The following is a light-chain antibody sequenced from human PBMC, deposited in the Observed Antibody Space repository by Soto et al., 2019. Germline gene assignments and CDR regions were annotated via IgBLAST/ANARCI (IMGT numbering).Light chain of an antibody. Sequence: QSALTQPASVSGSPGQAITISCTGTSSDVGGYNYVSWYQQYPGKVPKLLIYEVSNRPSGVSNRFSGSKSGNTASLTISGLQAEDDADYYCSSYTSSSTLVFGTGTKLTVL. CDR2: EVS. CDR3: SSYTSSSTLV. V-gene: IGLV2-14*01. CDR1: SSDVGGYNY. J-gene: IGLJ1*01.